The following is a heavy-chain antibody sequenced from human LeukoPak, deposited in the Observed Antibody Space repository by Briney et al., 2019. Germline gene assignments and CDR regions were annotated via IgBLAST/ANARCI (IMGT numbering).Heavy chain of an antibody. CDR2: INWDGSSI. Sequence: GGSLRLSCAASGFTFDDYGLSWVRQAPGKGLEWVSGINWDGSSIDYADSVKGRFTISRDNAKSSLFLQMNSLRAEDTALYHCARAAYGDYEYYFDYWGQGALVTVSS. CDR3: ARAAYGDYEYYFDY. D-gene: IGHD4-17*01. CDR1: GFTFDDYG. V-gene: IGHV3-20*01. J-gene: IGHJ4*02.